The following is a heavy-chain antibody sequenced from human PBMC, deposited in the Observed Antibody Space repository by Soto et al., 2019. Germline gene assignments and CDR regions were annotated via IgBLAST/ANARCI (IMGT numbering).Heavy chain of an antibody. CDR3: AREGITMVRGVSITSNRFFDY. Sequence: QVQLVQSGAEVKKPGSSVKVSCKASGGTFSSYAISWVRQAPGQGLEWMGGIIPIFGTANYAQKFQGRVTITADESTSTAYMELSSLRSEDTAVYYCAREGITMVRGVSITSNRFFDYWGQGTLVTVSS. J-gene: IGHJ4*02. D-gene: IGHD3-10*01. V-gene: IGHV1-69*01. CDR1: GGTFSSYA. CDR2: IIPIFGTA.